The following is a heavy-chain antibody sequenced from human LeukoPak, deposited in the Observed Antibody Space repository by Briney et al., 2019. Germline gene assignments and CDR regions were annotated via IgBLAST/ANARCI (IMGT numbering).Heavy chain of an antibody. CDR3: ARCQARLSWFDP. J-gene: IGHJ5*02. CDR1: GGSISSYY. CDR2: IYHSGST. D-gene: IGHD6-19*01. V-gene: IGHV4-59*08. Sequence: SETLSLTCTVSGGSISSYYWSWIRQPPGKGLEWIGSIYHSGSTYYNPSLKSRVTISLNTSKNQFSLKLSSVTAADTAVCYCARCQARLSWFDPWGQGTLVTVSS.